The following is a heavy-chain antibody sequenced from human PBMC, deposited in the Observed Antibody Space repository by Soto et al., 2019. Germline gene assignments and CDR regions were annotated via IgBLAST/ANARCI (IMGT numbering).Heavy chain of an antibody. Sequence: GSLRLSCAASGFTFSSYAMHWVRQAPGKGLEWVAVISYDGSNKYYADSVKGRFTISRDNSKNTLYLQMNSLRAEDTAVYYCARDDRRYYYDSSGYYFFWGQGTLVTVSS. D-gene: IGHD3-22*01. CDR3: ARDDRRYYYDSSGYYFF. J-gene: IGHJ4*02. V-gene: IGHV3-30-3*01. CDR2: ISYDGSNK. CDR1: GFTFSSYA.